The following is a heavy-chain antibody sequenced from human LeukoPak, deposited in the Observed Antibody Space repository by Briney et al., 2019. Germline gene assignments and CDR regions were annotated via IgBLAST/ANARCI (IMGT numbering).Heavy chain of an antibody. CDR3: ARTRPRGTERYYDFWSGYYSWFDP. D-gene: IGHD3-3*01. Sequence: ASAKVSCKASGYTFTSYGISWVRQAPGQGLEWMGWISAYNGNTNYAQKLQGRVTMTTDTSTSTAYMELRSLRSDDTAVYYCARTRPRGTERYYDFWSGYYSWFDPWGQGTLVTVSS. J-gene: IGHJ5*02. CDR1: GYTFTSYG. V-gene: IGHV1-18*01. CDR2: ISAYNGNT.